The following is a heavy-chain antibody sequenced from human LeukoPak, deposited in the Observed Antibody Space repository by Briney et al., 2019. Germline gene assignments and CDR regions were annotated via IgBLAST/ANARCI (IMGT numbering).Heavy chain of an antibody. Sequence: GGSLRLSCTASGFTFNDYGMSWVRQAPGKGLEWLSGINWNGGSTAYADSVKGRFTISRDNSKNTLYLQMNSLRAEDTAVYYCAREPTYSSSWYTSCDYWGQGTLVTVSS. CDR1: GFTFNDYG. CDR3: AREPTYSSSWYTSCDY. J-gene: IGHJ4*02. D-gene: IGHD6-13*01. V-gene: IGHV3-20*04. CDR2: INWNGGST.